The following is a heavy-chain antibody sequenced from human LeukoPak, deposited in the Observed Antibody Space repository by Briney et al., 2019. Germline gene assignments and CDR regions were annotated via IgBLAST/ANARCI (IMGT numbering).Heavy chain of an antibody. J-gene: IGHJ4*02. CDR1: GFTFSSYA. Sequence: LRLSCAASGFTFSSYAMSWVRQHPGKGLEWIGFIYYSGNTYYNPSLKSRVTISLDTSKNRFSLKLSSVTAADTAVYYCARTSDSSGYYPSYFAYWGQGTLVTVSS. CDR3: ARTSDSSGYYPSYFAY. CDR2: IYYSGNT. D-gene: IGHD3-22*01. V-gene: IGHV4-31*02.